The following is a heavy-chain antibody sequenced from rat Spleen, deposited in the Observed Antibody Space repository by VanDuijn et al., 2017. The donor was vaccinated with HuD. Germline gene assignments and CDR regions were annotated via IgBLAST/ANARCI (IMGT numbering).Heavy chain of an antibody. CDR3: TTDGQGARFAY. CDR1: GFIFSNYD. V-gene: IGHV5-27*01. J-gene: IGHJ3*01. CDR2: ISFDGGST. Sequence: EVQLVESGGGLVQPGRSMKLSCAASGFIFSNYDMAWVRQAPKKGLEWVAYISFDGGSTYYRDSVNGRFTISRDNTKSTLYLQMDSLRSEDTATYYCTTDGQGARFAYWGQGTLVTVSS. D-gene: IGHD5-1*01.